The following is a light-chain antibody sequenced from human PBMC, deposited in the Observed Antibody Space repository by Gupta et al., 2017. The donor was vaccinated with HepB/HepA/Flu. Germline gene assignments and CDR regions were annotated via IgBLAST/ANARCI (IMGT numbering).Light chain of an antibody. CDR3: HQYYSYST. Sequence: QMTQSPSTLSAAVGGRVTITSRPSRSISNNLAWYQQKPGKAPKLLSYKGSSSEDGVPSRFSGSGSGTEFTLTINSLQPDDFATYHCHQYYSYSTFGQGTKLEIE. J-gene: IGKJ2*01. CDR1: RSISNN. CDR2: KGS. V-gene: IGKV1-5*03.